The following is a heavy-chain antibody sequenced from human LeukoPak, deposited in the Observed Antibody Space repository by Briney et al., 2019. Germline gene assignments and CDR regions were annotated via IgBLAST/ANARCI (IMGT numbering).Heavy chain of an antibody. CDR1: GFTFSDNA. CDR2: SGISDGR. V-gene: IGHV3-23*01. CDR3: AKRIPYHMDV. Sequence: GRSLRLSCAASGFTFSDNAMSWVRQAPGKGLEWVSTSGISDGRYYADSVKGRFNISRDNSKNTVYLEINSLRAEDTAVYYCAKRIPYHMDVWGKGTTVTVSS. J-gene: IGHJ6*03. D-gene: IGHD2-15*01.